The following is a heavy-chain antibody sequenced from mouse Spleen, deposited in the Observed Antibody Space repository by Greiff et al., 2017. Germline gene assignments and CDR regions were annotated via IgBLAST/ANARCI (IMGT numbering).Heavy chain of an antibody. J-gene: IGHJ1*03. CDR1: GYTFTSYW. CDR2: IDPNSGGT. CDR3: AREEITTVVATEYFDV. V-gene: IGHV1-72*01. Sequence: QVQLQQPGAELVKPGASVKLSCKASGYTFTSYWMHWVKQRPGRGLEWIGRIDPNSGGTKYNEKFKSKATLTVDKPSSTAYMQLSSLTSEDSAVYYCAREEITTVVATEYFDVWGTGTTVTVSS. D-gene: IGHD1-1*01.